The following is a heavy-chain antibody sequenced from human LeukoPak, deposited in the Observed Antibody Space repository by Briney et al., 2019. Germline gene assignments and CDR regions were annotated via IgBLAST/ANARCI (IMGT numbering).Heavy chain of an antibody. J-gene: IGHJ4*02. CDR2: IFPSGGEI. Sequence: GGSLRLSCAASGFTFSSYGMSWVRQPPGKGLEWVSSIFPSGGEIHYADSVRGRFTISRDNSKSTLSLQMNSLRAEDTAIYYCATYRQVLLPFESWGQGTLVTVSS. D-gene: IGHD2-8*02. CDR3: ATYRQVLLPFES. CDR1: GFTFSSYG. V-gene: IGHV3-23*01.